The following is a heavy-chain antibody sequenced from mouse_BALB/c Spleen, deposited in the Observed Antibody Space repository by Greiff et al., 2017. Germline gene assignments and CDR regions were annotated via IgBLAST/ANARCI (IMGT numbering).Heavy chain of an antibody. D-gene: IGHD1-1*01. V-gene: IGHV1-14*01. CDR1: GYTFTSYV. Sequence: VQLKESGPELVKPGASVKMSCKASGYTFTSYVMHWVKQKPGQGLEWIGYINPYNDGTKYNEKFKGKATLTSDKSSSTAYMELSSLTSEDSAVYYCARRGIITTVVVDYWGQGTTLTVSS. J-gene: IGHJ2*01. CDR3: ARRGIITTVVVDY. CDR2: INPYNDGT.